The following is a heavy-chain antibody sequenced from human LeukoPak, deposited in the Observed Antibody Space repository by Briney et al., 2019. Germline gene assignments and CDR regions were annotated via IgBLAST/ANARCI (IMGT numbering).Heavy chain of an antibody. J-gene: IGHJ6*03. CDR1: GGTFSSYA. V-gene: IGHV1-69*13. D-gene: IGHD1-26*01. CDR3: AVVGATPQRRDYYYYYYMDV. CDR2: IIPIFGTA. Sequence: APVKVSCKASGGTFSSYAISWVRQAPGQGLEWMGGIIPIFGTANYAQKFQGRVTITADESTSTAYMELSSLRSEDTAVYYCAVVGATPQRRDYYYYYYMDVWGKGTTVTVSS.